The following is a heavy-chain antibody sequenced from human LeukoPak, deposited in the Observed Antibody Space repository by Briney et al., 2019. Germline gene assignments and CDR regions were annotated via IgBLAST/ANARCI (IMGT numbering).Heavy chain of an antibody. D-gene: IGHD3-22*01. Sequence: ASVKVSCRASGYTFTNYWIYWVRQAPGQGLEWMGWMNPNSGNTGYAQKFQGRVTITRDTSISTAYMELSSLRSEDTAVYYCARVAFNYYDSSGPDLDYWGQGTLVTVSS. V-gene: IGHV1-8*03. CDR1: GYTFTNYW. CDR2: MNPNSGNT. CDR3: ARVAFNYYDSSGPDLDY. J-gene: IGHJ4*02.